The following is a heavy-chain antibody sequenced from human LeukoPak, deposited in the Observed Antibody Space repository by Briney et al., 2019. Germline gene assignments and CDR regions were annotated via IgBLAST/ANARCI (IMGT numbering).Heavy chain of an antibody. CDR2: IYSGGST. Sequence: GGSLRLSCAASGFTVSSNYMSWVRQAPGKGLEWVSVIYSGGSTYYADSVKGRFTISRDNSKNTLYLQMNSLRAEDTAVYYCARHVGTIFGVVTKPFDYWGQGTLVTVSP. D-gene: IGHD3-3*01. V-gene: IGHV3-53*05. CDR1: GFTVSSNY. CDR3: ARHVGTIFGVVTKPFDY. J-gene: IGHJ4*02.